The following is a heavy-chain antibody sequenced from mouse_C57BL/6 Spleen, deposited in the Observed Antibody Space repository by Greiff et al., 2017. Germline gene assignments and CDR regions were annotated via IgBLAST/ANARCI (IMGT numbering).Heavy chain of an antibody. CDR2: IYPGGGYT. Sequence: QVQLQQSGAELVRPGTSVKMSCKASGYTFTNYWIGWAKQRPGHGLEWIGDIYPGGGYTNYNEKFKGKATLTADKSSSTAYMQFSSLTSEDAAIYYCARSDCYGSGGFAYWGQGTLVTVSA. CDR3: ARSDCYGSGGFAY. J-gene: IGHJ3*01. CDR1: GYTFTNYW. V-gene: IGHV1-63*01. D-gene: IGHD1-1*01.